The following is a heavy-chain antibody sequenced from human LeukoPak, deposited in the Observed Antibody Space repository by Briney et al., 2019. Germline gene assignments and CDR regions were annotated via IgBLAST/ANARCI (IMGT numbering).Heavy chain of an antibody. J-gene: IGHJ3*02. CDR1: GFTFSTYG. D-gene: IGHD4-23*01. CDR3: ARGTFHGGNSPFAFDI. Sequence: GGSLRLSCAASGFTFSTYGMHWVRQAPGKGLEWVAVISYDGSNKYYADPVKGRFTISRDNSKNTLYFQMNSLRAEDTAVYYCARGTFHGGNSPFAFDIWGQGTMVTVSS. CDR2: ISYDGSNK. V-gene: IGHV3-30*03.